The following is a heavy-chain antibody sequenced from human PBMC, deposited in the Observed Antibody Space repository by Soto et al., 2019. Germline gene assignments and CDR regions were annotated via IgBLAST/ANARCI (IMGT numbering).Heavy chain of an antibody. CDR3: ASLVVLEDSTGDWIDP. CDR1: GGTISSYA. D-gene: IGHD7-27*01. J-gene: IGHJ5*02. Sequence: QVQLVQSGAEVKKPGSSVKVSCSASGGTISSYAITWVRQAPGQGLEWMGGFIPIIGTTNYAQKCQGRVTITADESTSTSCMEVSSLRSEDTAVYYCASLVVLEDSTGDWIDPWGQGTLVTVSS. CDR2: FIPIIGTT. V-gene: IGHV1-69*01.